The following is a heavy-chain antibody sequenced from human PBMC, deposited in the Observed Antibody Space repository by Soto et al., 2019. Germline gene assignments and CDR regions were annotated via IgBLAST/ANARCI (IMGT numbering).Heavy chain of an antibody. CDR2: INPTSGDT. D-gene: IGHD6-13*01. CDR1: GYTFTGYY. V-gene: IGHV1-2*02. Sequence: QVQLVQSGAEVKKPGASVKVSCRASGYTFTGYYIHWVRQAPGQGLEWMGWINPTSGDTNYAQKFQGRVTMTRDTSIYTAFMGLSRLTFDDTAVYYCARTTLVRKKIDYWGQGTLVTVSS. CDR3: ARTTLVRKKIDY. J-gene: IGHJ4*02.